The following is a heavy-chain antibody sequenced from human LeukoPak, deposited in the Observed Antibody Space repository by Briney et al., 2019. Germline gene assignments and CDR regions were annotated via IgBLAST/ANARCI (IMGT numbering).Heavy chain of an antibody. Sequence: SVKVSCKASGGTFSSYAISWVRQAPGQGLEWMGRIIPILGIANYAQKFQGRVTITADRSTSTAYMELSSLRSEDTAVYYCARVRAVAGDYYYYGMDVWGQGTTVTVSS. D-gene: IGHD6-19*01. CDR3: ARVRAVAGDYYYYGMDV. J-gene: IGHJ6*02. CDR1: GGTFSSYA. V-gene: IGHV1-69*04. CDR2: IIPILGIA.